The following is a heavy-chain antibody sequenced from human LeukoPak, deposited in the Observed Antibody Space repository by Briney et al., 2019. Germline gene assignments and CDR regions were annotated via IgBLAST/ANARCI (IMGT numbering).Heavy chain of an antibody. V-gene: IGHV3-66*03. CDR2: IYSCGST. D-gene: IGHD3-3*01. Sequence: PGGSLRLSCAASGFTVSSNYMSWVRQAPGKGLEWVSVIYSCGSTYYADSVKGRFTISRDNSKNTLYLQMNSLRAEDTAVYYCARGVSYYDFWSPSYSPYYMDVWGKGTTVTVSS. CDR1: GFTVSSNY. CDR3: ARGVSYYDFWSPSYSPYYMDV. J-gene: IGHJ6*03.